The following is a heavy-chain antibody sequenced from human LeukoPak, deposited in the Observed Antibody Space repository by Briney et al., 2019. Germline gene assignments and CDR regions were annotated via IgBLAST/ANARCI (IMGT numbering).Heavy chain of an antibody. CDR2: INPNSDDR. J-gene: IGHJ4*02. Sequence: ASVKVSCTASGYTFTSYYMHWVRQAPGQGLEWMGWINPNSDDRNYAQKFQGRVTMTRDTSISTAYVELSRLRSDDTAVYYCARVYDIFGSGSHSDFWGQGTLVTVSS. V-gene: IGHV1-2*02. CDR3: ARVYDIFGSGSHSDF. CDR1: GYTFTSYY. D-gene: IGHD3-10*01.